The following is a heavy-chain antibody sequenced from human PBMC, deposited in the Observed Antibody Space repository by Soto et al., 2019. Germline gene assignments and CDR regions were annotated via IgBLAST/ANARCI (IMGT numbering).Heavy chain of an antibody. CDR2: ISSSSSYI. CDR3: ATAWDVDIVAPSDY. Sequence: GGSLRLSCAASGFTFISYSMNWVRQAPGKGLEWVSSISSSSSYIYYADSVKGRFTISRDNAKNSLYLQMNSLRAEDTAVYYCATAWDVDIVAPSDYWGQGTLVTVSS. J-gene: IGHJ4*02. V-gene: IGHV3-21*01. CDR1: GFTFISYS. D-gene: IGHD5-12*01.